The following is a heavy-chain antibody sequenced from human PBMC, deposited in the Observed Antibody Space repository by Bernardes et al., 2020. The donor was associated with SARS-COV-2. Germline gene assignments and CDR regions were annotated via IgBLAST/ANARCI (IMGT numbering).Heavy chain of an antibody. V-gene: IGHV3-21*01. CDR3: ARDEATWYYYYGMDV. Sequence: SLRLSCASSGFTFSSYRMNLVRQSPGTGLEWVSSISSSSSYIYYADSVKGRFTISRDNAKNSLYLQMNSLRAEDTAVYYCARDEATWYYYYGMDVWGQGTTVTVSS. J-gene: IGHJ6*02. CDR2: ISSSSSYI. CDR1: GFTFSSYR.